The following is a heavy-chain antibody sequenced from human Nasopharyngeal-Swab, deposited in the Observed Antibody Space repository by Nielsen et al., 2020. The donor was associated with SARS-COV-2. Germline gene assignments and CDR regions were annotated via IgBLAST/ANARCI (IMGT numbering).Heavy chain of an antibody. CDR3: TTDYYFDY. CDR1: GFVFSGSA. J-gene: IGHJ4*02. Sequence: GESLKISCAASGFVFSGSAMHWVRQASGRGLEWVGRIGDKAHNYATTYAASVKGRFTISRDDSKNTAFLQMDSLNTEDTAPYYCTTDYYFDYWGQGTLVTVSS. CDR2: IGDKAHNYAT. D-gene: IGHD4/OR15-4a*01. V-gene: IGHV3-73*01.